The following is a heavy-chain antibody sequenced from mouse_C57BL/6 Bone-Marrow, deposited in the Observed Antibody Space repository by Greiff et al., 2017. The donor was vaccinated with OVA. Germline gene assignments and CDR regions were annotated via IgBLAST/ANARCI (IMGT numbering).Heavy chain of an antibody. CDR2: IHPNSGST. CDR3: ARKYCSSHGYFDV. J-gene: IGHJ1*03. V-gene: IGHV1-64*01. CDR1: GYTFTSYW. Sequence: QVQLQQPGAELVKPGASVKLSCKASGYTFTSYWMHWVKQRPGQGLEWIGMIHPNSGSTNYNEKFKSKATLTVDQSSSTAYLQLSSLTSEDSAVYYCARKYCSSHGYFDVWGTGTTVTVSS. D-gene: IGHD6-1*01.